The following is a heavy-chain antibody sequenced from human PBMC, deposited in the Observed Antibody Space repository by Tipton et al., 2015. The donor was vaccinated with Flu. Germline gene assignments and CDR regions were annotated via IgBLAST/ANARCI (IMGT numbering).Heavy chain of an antibody. V-gene: IGHV4-59*04. Sequence: TLSLTCSVSGGSVNGYFWSWIRQPPGKGLEWIGGLSYSGDTYYNPSLKSRVVISMDTSKNQFSLKLTSATAADTAIYYCARLSFYDVDLKNFYFDHWGQGALVTVSS. CDR3: ARLSFYDVDLKNFYFDH. CDR2: LSYSGDT. CDR1: GGSVNGYF. D-gene: IGHD3-10*02. J-gene: IGHJ4*02.